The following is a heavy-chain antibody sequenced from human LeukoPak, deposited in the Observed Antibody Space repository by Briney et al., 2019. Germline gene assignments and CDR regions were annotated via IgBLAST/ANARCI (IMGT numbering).Heavy chain of an antibody. V-gene: IGHV4-4*07. J-gene: IGHJ4*02. Sequence: PSETLSLTCTVSGGSISSYYWSWFRQPAGKGLEWIGRIYTSGSTNYNPSLKSRVTMSVDTSKNQFSLKLSSLTAADTAVYYCATGIAVADYYFDYWGQGTLVTVSS. D-gene: IGHD6-19*01. CDR3: ATGIAVADYYFDY. CDR1: GGSISSYY. CDR2: IYTSGST.